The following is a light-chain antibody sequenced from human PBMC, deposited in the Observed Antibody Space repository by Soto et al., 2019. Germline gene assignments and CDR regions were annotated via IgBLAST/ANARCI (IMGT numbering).Light chain of an antibody. CDR1: QNIDTS. CDR2: DAS. Sequence: SAVSASIEDSVTITCRASQNIDTSLAWYQQKPGKAPNLLIYDASSLQSGVPSRFSGSGSGTEFTLTISILQPDDFATDYCQLYKFYSWRFGHGTKVDI. V-gene: IGKV1-5*01. J-gene: IGKJ1*01. CDR3: QLYKFYSWR.